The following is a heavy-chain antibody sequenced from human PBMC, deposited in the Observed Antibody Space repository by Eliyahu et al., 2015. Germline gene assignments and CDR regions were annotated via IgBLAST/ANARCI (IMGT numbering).Heavy chain of an antibody. CDR3: ATSVVRCVTCLDY. V-gene: IGHV4-38-2*01. CDR2: IYHSGST. Sequence: QVQLQESGPGLVKPSETLSLTCAVSGYSISSGYYWGWIRQPPGKGXEWIGSIYHSGSTYYNPSLKSRVTISVDTSKNQFSLKLSSVTAADTAVYYCATSVVRCVTCLDYWGQGTLVTVSS. D-gene: IGHD3-22*01. J-gene: IGHJ4*02. CDR1: GYSISSGYY.